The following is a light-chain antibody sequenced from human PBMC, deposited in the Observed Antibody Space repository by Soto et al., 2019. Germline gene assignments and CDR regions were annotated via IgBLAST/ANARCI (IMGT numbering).Light chain of an antibody. CDR1: QSISRN. CDR3: QQYNNWPPRYT. J-gene: IGKJ2*01. CDR2: AAS. Sequence: EIVMTQSPATLSLSLGERATLSCRASQSISRNLAWYHQRPGQAPRLLIYAASTRDTGIPARFSGSGSGTDFTLTISGLQSEDFGVYFCQQYNNWPPRYTFGQGTKLEIK. V-gene: IGKV3-15*01.